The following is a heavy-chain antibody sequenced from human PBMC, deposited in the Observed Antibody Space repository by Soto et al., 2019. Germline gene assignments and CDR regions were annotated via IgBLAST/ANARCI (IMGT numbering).Heavy chain of an antibody. D-gene: IGHD6-6*01. J-gene: IGHJ3*02. CDR1: GYTFTGYY. CDR3: ARDNSSSSNAFDI. CDR2: INPNSGGT. V-gene: IGHV1-2*04. Sequence: GASVKVSCKASGYTFTGYYMHWVRQAPGQGLEWMGWINPNSGGTNYAQKFQGWVTMTRDTSISTAYMELSRLRSDDTAVYYCARDNSSSSNAFDIRAQRTMVTGSS.